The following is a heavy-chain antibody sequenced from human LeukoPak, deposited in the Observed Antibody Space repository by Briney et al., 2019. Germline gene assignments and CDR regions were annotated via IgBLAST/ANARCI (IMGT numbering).Heavy chain of an antibody. CDR3: ARGYSYGNALDAFDI. J-gene: IGHJ3*02. Sequence: ASVKVSCKASGGTFSSYAISWVRQAPGQGLEWMGGIIPIFGTANYAQKFQGRVTITADKSTSTAYMELSSLRSEDTAVYYCARGYSYGNALDAFDIWGQGTMVTVSS. CDR1: GGTFSSYA. V-gene: IGHV1-69*06. CDR2: IIPIFGTA. D-gene: IGHD5-18*01.